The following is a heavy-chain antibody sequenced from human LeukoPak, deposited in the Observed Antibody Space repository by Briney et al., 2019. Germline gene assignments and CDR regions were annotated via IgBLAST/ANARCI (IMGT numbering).Heavy chain of an antibody. CDR3: ARRNRVVRSIDY. V-gene: IGHV4-30-2*01. CDR2: IYHSGST. D-gene: IGHD3-3*01. J-gene: IGHJ4*02. Sequence: KTSETLSLTCTVSGGSISSGGYYWSWIRQPPGKGLEWIGYIYHSGSTYYNPSLKSRVTISVDTSKNQFSLKLSSVTAADTAVYYCARRNRVVRSIDYWGQGTLVTVSS. CDR1: GGSISSGGYY.